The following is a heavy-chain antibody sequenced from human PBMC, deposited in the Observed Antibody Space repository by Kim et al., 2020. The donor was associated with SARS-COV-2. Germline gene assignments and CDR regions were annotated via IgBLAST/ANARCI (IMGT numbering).Heavy chain of an antibody. Sequence: ASVKVSCKASGYIFTGYYLHWVRQAPGQGLEWLGRINPNSGDTNYAQKFQGRVTMTRDTSISTAYMELRRLTSDDTAVYFCARSGYCSGGSCYEDNWGQGTLVTVSS. J-gene: IGHJ4*02. V-gene: IGHV1-2*06. CDR3: ARSGYCSGGSCYEDN. CDR1: GYIFTGYY. CDR2: INPNSGDT. D-gene: IGHD2-15*01.